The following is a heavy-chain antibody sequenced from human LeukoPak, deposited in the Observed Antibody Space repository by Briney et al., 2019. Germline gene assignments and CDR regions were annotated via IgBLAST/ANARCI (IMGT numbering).Heavy chain of an antibody. J-gene: IGHJ4*02. CDR3: AKDYYYDNSGPFDY. CDR2: ISWNSGSI. Sequence: GGSLRLSCAASGFTFDDYAMHWVRQAPGKGLECVSGISWNSGSIGYADSVKGRFTISRDNAKNSLYLQMNSLRAEDMALYYCAKDYYYDNSGPFDYWGQGTLVTVSS. V-gene: IGHV3-9*03. CDR1: GFTFDDYA. D-gene: IGHD3-22*01.